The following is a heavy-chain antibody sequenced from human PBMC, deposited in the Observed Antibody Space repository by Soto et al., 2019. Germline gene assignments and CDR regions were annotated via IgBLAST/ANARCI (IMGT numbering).Heavy chain of an antibody. CDR1: GFTFSDYY. CDR2: ISSSGSTI. V-gene: IGHV3-11*01. J-gene: IGHJ4*02. D-gene: IGHD6-13*01. CDR3: ARDPGSSWYYFDY. Sequence: PGGSLRLSCAASGFTFSDYYMSWIRQAPGKGLEWVSYISSSGSTIYYADSVKGRFTISMDNAQNSLSLQINSLRAEDTAVYYCARDPGSSWYYFDYWGQGTLVTVSS.